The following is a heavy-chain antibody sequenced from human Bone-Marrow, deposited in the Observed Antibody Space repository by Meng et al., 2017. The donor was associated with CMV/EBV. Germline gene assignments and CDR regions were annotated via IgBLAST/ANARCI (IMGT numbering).Heavy chain of an antibody. CDR2: IYSGGST. Sequence: GGSLRLSCAASGFTFSSYAMSWGRQAPGKGLEWVSVIYSGGSTYYADSVKVRFTITRDNSKSTLYLQMNSLRAEDTAVYYCARERDRYGMYVWGHGTTVNVSS. CDR1: GFTFSSYA. CDR3: ARERDRYGMYV. V-gene: IGHV3-53*01. J-gene: IGHJ6*02.